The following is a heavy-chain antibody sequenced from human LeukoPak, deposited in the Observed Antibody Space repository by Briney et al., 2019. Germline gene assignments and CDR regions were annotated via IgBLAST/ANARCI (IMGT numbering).Heavy chain of an antibody. Sequence: AGGSLRLSCAASGFTFSSYWMSWVRQAPGKGLEWVANIKQDGSEKYYVDSVKGRFTISRDNAKNSLYLQMNSLRAEDTAVYYCARAASPVMTDIVLMVYAIPAGFDYWGQGTLVTVSS. V-gene: IGHV3-7*01. CDR2: IKQDGSEK. J-gene: IGHJ4*02. D-gene: IGHD2-8*01. CDR1: GFTFSSYW. CDR3: ARAASPVMTDIVLMVYAIPAGFDY.